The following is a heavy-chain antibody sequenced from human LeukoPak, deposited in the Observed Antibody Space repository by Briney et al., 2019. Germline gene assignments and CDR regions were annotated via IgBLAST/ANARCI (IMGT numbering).Heavy chain of an antibody. D-gene: IGHD3-10*01. CDR3: AKRPRGNYLDPFDY. CDR2: ISSNGGST. V-gene: IGHV3-64D*09. J-gene: IGHJ4*02. CDR1: GFTFSSYA. Sequence: GGSLRLSCSASGFTFSSYAMHWVRQAPGKGLEYVSAISSNGGSTYYANSVKGRFTISRDNSKNTLYLQMSSLRAEDTAVYYCAKRPRGNYLDPFDYWGQGTLVTVSS.